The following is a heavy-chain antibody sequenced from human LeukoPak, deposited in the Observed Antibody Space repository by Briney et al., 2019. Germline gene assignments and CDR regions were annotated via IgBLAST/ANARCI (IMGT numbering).Heavy chain of an antibody. J-gene: IGHJ5*02. Sequence: PSETLSLTCTVSGGSMSSYYWSWIRQPAGKGLEWIGRIYSTGSTNYNPSLKGRVTMSVDASKNQFSLRLSSVTAADTAVYYCARDHQLYGSPWDWFDPWGQGMLVTVSS. CDR1: GGSMSSYY. CDR3: ARDHQLYGSPWDWFDP. V-gene: IGHV4-4*07. D-gene: IGHD3-10*01. CDR2: IYSTGST.